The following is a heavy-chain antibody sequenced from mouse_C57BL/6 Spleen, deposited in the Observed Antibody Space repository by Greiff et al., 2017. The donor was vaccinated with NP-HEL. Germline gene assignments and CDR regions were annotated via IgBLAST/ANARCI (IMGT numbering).Heavy chain of an antibody. J-gene: IGHJ4*01. CDR1: GYTFTDYY. CDR3: ARLDYGNYDYYAMDY. D-gene: IGHD2-1*01. V-gene: IGHV1-26*01. Sequence: EVQLQQSGPELVKPGASVKISCKASGYTFTDYYMNWVKQSHGKSLEWIGDINPNNGGTSYNQKFKGKATLTVDKSSSTAYMELRSLTSEDSAVYYCARLDYGNYDYYAMDYWGQGTSVTVSS. CDR2: INPNNGGT.